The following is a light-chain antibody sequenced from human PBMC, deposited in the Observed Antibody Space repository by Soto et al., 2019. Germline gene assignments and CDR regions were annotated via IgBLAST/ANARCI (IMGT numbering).Light chain of an antibody. J-gene: IGKJ5*01. V-gene: IGKV3-11*01. CDR1: QSVSSY. CDR2: DAS. CDR3: QQYDSSPRT. Sequence: EIVLTQSPATLSLSPLEIATLSFRASQSVSSYLAWYQQKPGQAPRLLIYDASNRATGIPARFSGSGSGTDFTLTISSLEPEDFAVYYCQQYDSSPRTFGQGTRLEI.